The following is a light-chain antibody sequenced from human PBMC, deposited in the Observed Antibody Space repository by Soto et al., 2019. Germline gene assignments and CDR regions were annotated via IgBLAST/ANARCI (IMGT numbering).Light chain of an antibody. CDR2: AAS. Sequence: DIQMTQSPSSLSASVGDRVTITCRASQSISSYLNWYQQKPGTAPKLLIYAASSLQSGVPSRFSGSGSGTDFALTISILQPEDFATYHCQQSYSTPYTFGQGTKQEIK. J-gene: IGKJ2*01. CDR3: QQSYSTPYT. CDR1: QSISSY. V-gene: IGKV1-39*01.